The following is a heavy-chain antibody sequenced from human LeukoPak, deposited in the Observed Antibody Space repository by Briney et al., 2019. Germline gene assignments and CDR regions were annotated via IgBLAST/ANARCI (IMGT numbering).Heavy chain of an antibody. J-gene: IGHJ4*02. D-gene: IGHD5-18*01. V-gene: IGHV4-4*02. Sequence: PSETLSLTCAVSSDSIFSTNWWSWVRQPPGKGLEWIGQIFYSGSTSYSPSLKSRVTISMDKSKNQFSLKLTSVTAADTAVYYCARDLYSYNLDAEFWGQGTLVTVSS. CDR1: SDSIFSTNW. CDR3: ARDLYSYNLDAEF. CDR2: IFYSGST.